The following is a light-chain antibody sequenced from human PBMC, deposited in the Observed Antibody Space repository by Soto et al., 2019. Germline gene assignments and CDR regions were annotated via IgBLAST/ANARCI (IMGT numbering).Light chain of an antibody. Sequence: DIQMTQSPSTLSASLGDRVTITCRASQSISSWLAWYQQKPGKAPKLLIYDASSLESGVPSRFSGSGSGTEFTLTISSLQPDDFATYYCQQYNNWPPITFGQGTRLEI. J-gene: IGKJ5*01. V-gene: IGKV1-5*01. CDR2: DAS. CDR3: QQYNNWPPIT. CDR1: QSISSW.